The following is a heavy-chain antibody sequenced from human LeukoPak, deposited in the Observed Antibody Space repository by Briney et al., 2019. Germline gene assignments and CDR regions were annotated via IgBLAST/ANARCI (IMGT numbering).Heavy chain of an antibody. J-gene: IGHJ6*03. CDR2: IIPIFGTA. V-gene: IGHV1-69*13. Sequence: SVKVSCTASGGTFSSYAISWVRQAPGQGREWMGVIIPIFGTANYTQKFQGRVTITADESTSTAYMELSSLRSEDTAVYYCATEVLRFLEWLGGYETKNYYYYYMDVWGKGTTVTVSS. CDR3: ATEVLRFLEWLGGYETKNYYYYYMDV. CDR1: GGTFSSYA. D-gene: IGHD3-3*01.